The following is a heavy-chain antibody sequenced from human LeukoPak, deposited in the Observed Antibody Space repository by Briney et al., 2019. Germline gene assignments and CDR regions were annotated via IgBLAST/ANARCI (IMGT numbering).Heavy chain of an antibody. CDR3: AKDASPSYYYYYMDV. CDR1: GFTFDDYA. J-gene: IGHJ6*03. CDR2: ISWNSGSI. Sequence: PGGSPRLSCAASGFTFDDYAMHWVRQAPGKGLEWVSGISWNSGSIGQADSVKGRFTISRDNAKNSLYLQMNSLRAEDTALYYCAKDASPSYYYYYMDVWGKGTTVTVSS. V-gene: IGHV3-9*01.